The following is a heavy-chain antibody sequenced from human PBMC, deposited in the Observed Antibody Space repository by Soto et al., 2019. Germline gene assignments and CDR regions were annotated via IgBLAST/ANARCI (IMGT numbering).Heavy chain of an antibody. CDR3: ARSSLLRVYMYV. CDR1: GGTFSSYT. CDR2: IIPILGIA. V-gene: IGHV1-69*02. J-gene: IGHJ6*03. D-gene: IGHD3-10*01. Sequence: SVKVSCKASGGTFSSYTISWVRQAPGQGLEWMGRIIPILGIANYAQKFQGRVTITADKSTSTAYRELSSLRSEDTAVYYCARSSLLRVYMYVCAKGTTVTGSS.